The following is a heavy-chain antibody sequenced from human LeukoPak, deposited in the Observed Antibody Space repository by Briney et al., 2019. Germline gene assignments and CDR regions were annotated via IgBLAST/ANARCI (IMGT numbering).Heavy chain of an antibody. CDR3: ASRNSPRYYYVSGSYFDY. CDR2: IYYSGST. J-gene: IGHJ4*02. Sequence: SETLSLTCTVSGGSISSYYWSWIRQPPGKGLEWIGYIYYSGSTNYNPSLKSRVTISVDTSKNQFSLKLSSVTAADTAVYYCASRNSPRYYYVSGSYFDYGGQGTLATVSS. D-gene: IGHD3-10*01. V-gene: IGHV4-59*12. CDR1: GGSISSYY.